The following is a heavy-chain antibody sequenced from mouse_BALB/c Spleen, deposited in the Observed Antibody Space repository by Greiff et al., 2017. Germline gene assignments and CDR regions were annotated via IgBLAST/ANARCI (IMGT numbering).Heavy chain of an antibody. Sequence: VQLQQSGTVLARPGASVKMSCKASGYTFTSYWMHWVKQRPGQGLEWIGAIYPGNSDTSYNQKFKGKAKLTAVTSTSTAYMELSSLTNEDSAVYYCTAYYDYEGFAYWGQGTLVTVSA. CDR1: GYTFTSYW. J-gene: IGHJ3*01. CDR2: IYPGNSDT. V-gene: IGHV1-5*01. D-gene: IGHD2-4*01. CDR3: TAYYDYEGFAY.